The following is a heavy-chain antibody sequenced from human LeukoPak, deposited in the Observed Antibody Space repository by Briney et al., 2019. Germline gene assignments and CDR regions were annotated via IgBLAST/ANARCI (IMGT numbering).Heavy chain of an antibody. CDR2: ISGSGGGT. V-gene: IGHV3-23*01. CDR3: AKGPREVTNYFDY. J-gene: IGHJ4*02. CDR1: GFTFSSYA. D-gene: IGHD4-17*01. Sequence: GGSLRLSCAASGFTFSSYAMSWVRQAPGKGLEWVSAISGSGGGTYYADSVKGRFTISRDNSKNTLYLQMNSLRAEDTAVYYCAKGPREVTNYFDYWGQGTLVTVSS.